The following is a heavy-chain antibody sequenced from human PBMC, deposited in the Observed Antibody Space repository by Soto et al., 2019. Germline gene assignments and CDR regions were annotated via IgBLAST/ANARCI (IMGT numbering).Heavy chain of an antibody. V-gene: IGHV1-3*01. CDR3: ARDFSWFGELIASEY. J-gene: IGHJ4*02. CDR1: GYTFTSYA. Sequence: QVQLVQSGAEVKKPGASVKVSCKASGYTFTSYAMHWVRQAPGQRLEWMGWINAGNGNTKYSPKFQGRVTITRDTSASTAYLELSSLRSEYTAVYYCARDFSWFGELIASEYWGRGTLVTVSS. CDR2: INAGNGNT. D-gene: IGHD3-10*01.